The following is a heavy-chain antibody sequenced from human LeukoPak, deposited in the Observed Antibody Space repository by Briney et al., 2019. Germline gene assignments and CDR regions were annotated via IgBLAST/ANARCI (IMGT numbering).Heavy chain of an antibody. J-gene: IGHJ4*02. D-gene: IGHD3-22*01. Sequence: GGSLRLSCAASGFTFSSYAMSWVRQAPGKGLEWVSAISGSGDNTYYADSVKGRFTISRDNSKNTLYLQMNCLRAEDTAVYYCARDLWFDSSGYYQYWGQGTLVTVSS. CDR1: GFTFSSYA. V-gene: IGHV3-23*01. CDR3: ARDLWFDSSGYYQY. CDR2: ISGSGDNT.